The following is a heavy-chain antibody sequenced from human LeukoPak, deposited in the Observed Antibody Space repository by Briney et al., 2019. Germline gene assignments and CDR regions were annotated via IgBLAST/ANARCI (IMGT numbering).Heavy chain of an antibody. CDR1: GFTFSSYE. CDR2: ISSSGSTI. Sequence: PGGSLRLSCAASGFTFSSYEMNWVRQAPGKGLEWVSYISSSGSTIYYADSVKGRFTISRDNAKNSLYLQMNSLRAEDTAVYYCARVMTSVAVTWGQGTLVTVSS. V-gene: IGHV3-48*03. CDR3: ARVMTSVAVT. D-gene: IGHD4-11*01. J-gene: IGHJ5*02.